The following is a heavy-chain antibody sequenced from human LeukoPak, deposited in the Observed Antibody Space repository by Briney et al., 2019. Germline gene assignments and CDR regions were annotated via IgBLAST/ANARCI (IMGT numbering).Heavy chain of an antibody. Sequence: PSETLSLTCSVSGGSISSSTYYWGWVRQPPGKGLEWIGSIYFSGSTYNNPSLKSRVTMSVDTPKNQFSLKLSSVTAADTAVYYCARLLYGRSGYYYFDYWGQGILVTVSS. CDR3: ARLLYGRSGYYYFDY. J-gene: IGHJ4*02. V-gene: IGHV4-39*01. CDR1: GGSISSSTYY. D-gene: IGHD3-22*01. CDR2: IYFSGST.